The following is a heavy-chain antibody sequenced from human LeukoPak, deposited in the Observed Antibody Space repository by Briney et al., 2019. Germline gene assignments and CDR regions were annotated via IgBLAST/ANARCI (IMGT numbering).Heavy chain of an antibody. CDR1: GYTFTSYD. CDR2: MNPNSGNT. J-gene: IGHJ4*02. Sequence: ASVKLSCTASGYTFTSYDINWVRQAPGQGLEWMGWMNPNSGNTVYAHKFQGRVTITRNTSISTAYMELSSLRSDDTAVYYCARGRDCSSTSCYKREIGYWGQGTLVTVS. V-gene: IGHV1-8*03. D-gene: IGHD2-2*01. CDR3: ARGRDCSSTSCYKREIGY.